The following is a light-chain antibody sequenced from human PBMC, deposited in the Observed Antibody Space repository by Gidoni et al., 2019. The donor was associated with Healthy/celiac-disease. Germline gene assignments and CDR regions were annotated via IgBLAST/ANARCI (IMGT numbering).Light chain of an antibody. CDR2: GAS. V-gene: IGKV3-15*01. CDR1: QSVSSN. Sequence: EIVMTQSPATLSVSPGERATLSCRASQSVSSNLAWYQQKPSQAPRLLIYGASTRATGIPARFSGSGSGTEFTLTISSLQSEDFAVYYCQQYNNWPPLTLGGGTKVEIK. J-gene: IGKJ4*01. CDR3: QQYNNWPPLT.